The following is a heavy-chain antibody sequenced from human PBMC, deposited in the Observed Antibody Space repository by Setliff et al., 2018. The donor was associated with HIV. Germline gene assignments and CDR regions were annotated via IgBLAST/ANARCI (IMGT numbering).Heavy chain of an antibody. CDR1: GGSISSHH. V-gene: IGHV4-59*11. Sequence: SETLSLTCTVSGGSISSHHWSWIRQSPGKGLEWIGEIDHSGSTDDNPSLKSRVTISLDTSKKHFSLDLYSVTAADTAVYYCARDHNSGTLHAFDLWGQGTKVTVSS. D-gene: IGHD1-26*01. CDR2: IDHSGST. J-gene: IGHJ3*01. CDR3: ARDHNSGTLHAFDL.